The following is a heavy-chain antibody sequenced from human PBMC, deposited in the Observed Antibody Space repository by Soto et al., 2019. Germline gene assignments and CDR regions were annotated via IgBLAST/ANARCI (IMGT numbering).Heavy chain of an antibody. Sequence: TLSLTCTVSGGSISSYYWSWIRQPPGKGLEWIGYIYYSGSTNYNPSLESRVTISVDTSKNQFSLKLSSVTAADTAVYYCARELGYCSGGSCYAAFDIWGQGTMVTVSS. D-gene: IGHD2-15*01. CDR2: IYYSGST. CDR1: GGSISSYY. J-gene: IGHJ3*02. V-gene: IGHV4-59*01. CDR3: ARELGYCSGGSCYAAFDI.